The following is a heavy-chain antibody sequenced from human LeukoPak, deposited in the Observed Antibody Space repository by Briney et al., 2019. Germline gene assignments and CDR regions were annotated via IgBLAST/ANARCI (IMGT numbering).Heavy chain of an antibody. CDR3: AKNLIDF. V-gene: IGHV3-74*01. Sequence: GGSLRLSCAASGFTFSSYWLHWVRQAPGKGLGWVSRINSDGSNTSYADSVKGRFTISRDNAKNTLFLQMNSLSAEDTAVYYLAKNLIDFWGQGTPVTVSS. D-gene: IGHD3-9*01. CDR1: GFTFSSYW. CDR2: INSDGSNT. J-gene: IGHJ4*02.